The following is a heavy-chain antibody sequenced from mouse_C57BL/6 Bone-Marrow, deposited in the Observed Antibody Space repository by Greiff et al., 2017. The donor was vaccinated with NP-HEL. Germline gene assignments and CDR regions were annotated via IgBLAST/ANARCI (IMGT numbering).Heavy chain of an antibody. J-gene: IGHJ2*01. D-gene: IGHD1-1*01. CDR3: ARGDYYGSTYYFDY. CDR2: INPNNGGT. Sequence: DVQLQESGPELVKPGASVKIPCKASGYTFTDYNMDWVKQSHGKSLEWIGDINPNNGGTIYNQKFKGKATLTVDKSSSTAYMELRSLTSEDTAVYYCARGDYYGSTYYFDYWGQGTTLTVSS. V-gene: IGHV1-18*01. CDR1: GYTFTDYN.